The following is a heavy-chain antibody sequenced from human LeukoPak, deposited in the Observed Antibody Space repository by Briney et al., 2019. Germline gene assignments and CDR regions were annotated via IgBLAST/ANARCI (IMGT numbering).Heavy chain of an antibody. J-gene: IGHJ4*02. V-gene: IGHV3-7*01. D-gene: IGHD5-18*01. Sequence: GGSLRLSCAASGFTFSSYWMSWVRQAPGKGLEWVANIKQDGSEKYYVDSVKGRFTISRDNSKNTLYLQMNSLRAEDTAVYYCAKVSNSYGLYYFDYWGQGTLVTVSS. CDR3: AKVSNSYGLYYFDY. CDR2: IKQDGSEK. CDR1: GFTFSSYW.